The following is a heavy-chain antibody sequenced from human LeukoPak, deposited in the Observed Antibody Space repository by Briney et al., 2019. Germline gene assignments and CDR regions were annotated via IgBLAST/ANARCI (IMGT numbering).Heavy chain of an antibody. CDR1: GYTFTRYY. D-gene: IGHD3-10*01. J-gene: IGHJ5*02. CDR2: INPSGGST. CDR3: ARHANYYGSGSYLDWFDP. Sequence: ASVKDSCKASGYTFTRYYMHWVRQAPGQGLEWMGIINPSGGSTSYAQKFQGRVTMTRDTSKNQFSLKLSSVTAADTAVYYCARHANYYGSGSYLDWFDPWSQGTLLTVSS. V-gene: IGHV1-46*01.